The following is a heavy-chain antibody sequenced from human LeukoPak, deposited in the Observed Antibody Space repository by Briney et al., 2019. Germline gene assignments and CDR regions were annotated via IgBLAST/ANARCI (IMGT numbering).Heavy chain of an antibody. V-gene: IGHV5-51*01. Sequence: LGGSRQISSEGAGSRFTTYWIAGGRGLRGKGRGGMGIIYPGDSDTRYSPSFQGQVTISADKSISTAYLQWSSLKASDTAMYYCARRDGEWELLDYWGQGTLVTVSS. CDR3: ARRDGEWELLDY. J-gene: IGHJ4*02. CDR2: IYPGDSDT. CDR1: GSRFTTYW. D-gene: IGHD1-26*01.